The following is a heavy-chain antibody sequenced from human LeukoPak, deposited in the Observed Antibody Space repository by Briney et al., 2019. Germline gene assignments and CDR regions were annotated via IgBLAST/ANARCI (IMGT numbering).Heavy chain of an antibody. CDR1: GFTFSSYS. D-gene: IGHD1-26*01. J-gene: IGHJ4*02. CDR2: ISGSGGST. V-gene: IGHV3-23*01. CDR3: AKRVDSGNNYFDY. Sequence: PGGSLRLSCAASGFTFSSYSMSWVRQAPGKGLEWVSVISGSGGSTYYADSVKGRFTISRDNSKNTLFLQLNSLRAEDTAVYYCAKRVDSGNNYFDYWGQGTLVTVSS.